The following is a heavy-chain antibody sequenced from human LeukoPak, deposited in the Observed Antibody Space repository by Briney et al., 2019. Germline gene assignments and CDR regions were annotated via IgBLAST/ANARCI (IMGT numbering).Heavy chain of an antibody. D-gene: IGHD5-18*01. CDR3: AREFGGGISYGYFVDDY. CDR1: GYTFTSYE. Sequence: ASVKVSCKASGYTFTSYEINWVRQATGQGLEWMGWMNPKSGNTGYAQKLQGRVTISRNTSIRTAYMELSSLKSEDPAVYYCAREFGGGISYGYFVDDYWGQGTLVTVSS. V-gene: IGHV1-8*03. CDR2: MNPKSGNT. J-gene: IGHJ4*02.